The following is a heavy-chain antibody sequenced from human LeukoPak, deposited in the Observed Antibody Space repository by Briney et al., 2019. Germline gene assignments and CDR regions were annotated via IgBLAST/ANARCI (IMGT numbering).Heavy chain of an antibody. Sequence: ASVKVSCKASGYTSTDFFLQCVRQAPGQGLEWMGWIHPNSGDTNYAQKFQGRVTLTRDTSISTAYMELSRLRSDDTAVYYCARHDDNVRAVDVWGQGTTVTVSS. CDR3: ARHDDNVRAVDV. J-gene: IGHJ6*02. D-gene: IGHD3-10*02. CDR2: IHPNSGDT. CDR1: GYTSTDFF. V-gene: IGHV1-2*02.